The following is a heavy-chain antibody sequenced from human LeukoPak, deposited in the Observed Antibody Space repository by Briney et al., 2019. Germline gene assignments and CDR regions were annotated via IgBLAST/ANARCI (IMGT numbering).Heavy chain of an antibody. CDR2: IYYNGNT. J-gene: IGHJ4*02. D-gene: IGHD2-8*02. Sequence: SETLSLTCTVSGGSVSSSSYYGGWIRQPPGKRLEWIATIYYNGNTYYSPSLKNRVTISLDTSKNQFSLRVSSVTAADTAVYYCARLLARGDFDSWGQGTLVTVSS. V-gene: IGHV4-39*01. CDR3: ARLLARGDFDS. CDR1: GGSVSSSSYY.